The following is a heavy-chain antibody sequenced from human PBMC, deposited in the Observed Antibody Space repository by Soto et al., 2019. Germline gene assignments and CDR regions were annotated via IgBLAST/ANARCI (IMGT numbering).Heavy chain of an antibody. D-gene: IGHD4-17*01. CDR2: VYYSWTT. CDR3: ARTTAVPNTLRSRYFFDY. CDR1: GGSVSNKTYY. V-gene: IGHV4-61*01. Sequence: SETLSLTCSVSGGSVSNKTYYWSWIRQPPGKRLEWIGYVYYSWTTNYNPSLKSRVTRSVDLAKNQFSLRLSSVTTADTALYYCARTTAVPNTLRSRYFFDYWGQGTLVTVSS. J-gene: IGHJ4*02.